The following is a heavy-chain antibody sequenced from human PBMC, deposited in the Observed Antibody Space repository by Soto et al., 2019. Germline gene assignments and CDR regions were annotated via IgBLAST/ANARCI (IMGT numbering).Heavy chain of an antibody. CDR3: ARGSYYYDSSGYYQY. V-gene: IGHV4-30-4*01. D-gene: IGHD3-22*01. J-gene: IGHJ4*02. CDR2: IYYSGST. Sequence: SETLSLTCTVSGGSISSGDYYWSWIRQPPGKGLEWIGYIYYSGSTYYNPSLKSRVTISVDTSKNQFSLKLSSVTAADTAVYYCARGSYYYDSSGYYQYWGQGTLVTVSS. CDR1: GGSISSGDYY.